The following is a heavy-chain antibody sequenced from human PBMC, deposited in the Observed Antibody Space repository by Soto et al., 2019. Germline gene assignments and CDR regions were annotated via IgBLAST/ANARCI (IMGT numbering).Heavy chain of an antibody. V-gene: IGHV3-23*01. CDR3: AKSSVSCSSASCYSLAYHSYNMDV. D-gene: IGHD2-2*01. J-gene: IGHJ6*03. Sequence: PGGSLRLSCAASAFTFSNYAMNWVRQAPGKGLEWVAAISGSGDNTYYADSVKGRFTISRDNSKNTLFLQMNSLRVDDTAVYYCAKSSVSCSSASCYSLAYHSYNMDVWGKGTTVTVSS. CDR1: AFTFSNYA. CDR2: ISGSGDNT.